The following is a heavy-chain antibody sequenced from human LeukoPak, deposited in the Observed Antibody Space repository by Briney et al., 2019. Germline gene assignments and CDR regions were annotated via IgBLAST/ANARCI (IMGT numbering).Heavy chain of an antibody. V-gene: IGHV4-39*01. Sequence: SETLSLTCTVSGGSMSGSSYYWGWIRQPPGKGLEWIGSIYYSGSTNYNPSLKSRGTISVDTSKNQFSLNLPSVTAADTAVYYCARQMTAAGYYYYYYGMDVWGQGTTVTVSS. CDR3: ARQMTAAGYYYYYYGMDV. D-gene: IGHD6-13*01. CDR2: IYYSGST. J-gene: IGHJ6*02. CDR1: GGSMSGSSYY.